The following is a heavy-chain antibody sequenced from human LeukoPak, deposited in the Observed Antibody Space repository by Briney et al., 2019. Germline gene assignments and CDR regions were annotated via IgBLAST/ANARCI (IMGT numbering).Heavy chain of an antibody. D-gene: IGHD2-2*01. CDR1: GFTFSSYW. V-gene: IGHV3-7*03. Sequence: GGSLRLSCAASGFTFSSYWMSLVRQAPGKGLEWVANIKQDGSEKYYVDSVKGRFTISRDNAKNSLYLQMNSLRAEDTAVYYCARGRVVVVPAAIYYWGQGTLDTVSS. CDR2: IKQDGSEK. J-gene: IGHJ4*02. CDR3: ARGRVVVVPAAIYY.